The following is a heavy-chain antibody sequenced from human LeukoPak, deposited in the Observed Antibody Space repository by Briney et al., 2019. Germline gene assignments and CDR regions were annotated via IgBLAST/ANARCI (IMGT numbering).Heavy chain of an antibody. J-gene: IGHJ4*02. CDR1: GFTFDDYA. CDR2: ISWNSGSI. CDR3: AKDPITMVRGVFDY. V-gene: IGHV3-9*01. Sequence: GGSLRLSCAASGFTFDDYAMHWVRQAPGKGLEWVSGISWNSGSIGYADSVKGRFTISRDNSKNTLYLQMNSLRAEDTAVYYCAKDPITMVRGVFDYWGQGTLVTVSS. D-gene: IGHD3-10*01.